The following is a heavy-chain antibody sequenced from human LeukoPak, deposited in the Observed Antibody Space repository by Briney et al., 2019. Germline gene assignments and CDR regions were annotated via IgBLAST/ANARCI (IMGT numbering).Heavy chain of an antibody. Sequence: SETLSLTRTVSGGSISSSRYYWGWIRQPPGKGLEWIGCIYYRGNTYYYPYLKSRVTRSVDTPKNQFSLKLGSVTAAATAVYYCARVNWVSDFWSGGGAFDSWGQGTMVTDSS. CDR2: IYYRGNT. CDR3: ARVNWVSDFWSGGGAFDS. J-gene: IGHJ3*02. V-gene: IGHV4-39*07. CDR1: GGSISSSRYY. D-gene: IGHD3-3*01.